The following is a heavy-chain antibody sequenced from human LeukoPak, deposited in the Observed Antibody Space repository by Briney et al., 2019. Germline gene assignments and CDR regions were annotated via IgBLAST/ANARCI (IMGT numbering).Heavy chain of an antibody. V-gene: IGHV3-9*01. CDR3: AKAAIGKNYYFDY. CDR1: GFTFDDYA. J-gene: IGHJ4*02. CDR2: ISWNSGSI. D-gene: IGHD1-7*01. Sequence: PGGSLRLFCAASGFTFDDYAMHWVRQAPGKGLEWVSGISWNSGSIGYADSVKGRFTISRDNAKNSLYLQMNSLRAEDTALYYCAKAAIGKNYYFDYWGQGTLVTVSS.